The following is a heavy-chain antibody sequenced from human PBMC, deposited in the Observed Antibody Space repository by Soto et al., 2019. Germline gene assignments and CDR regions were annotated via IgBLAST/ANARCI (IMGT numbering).Heavy chain of an antibody. CDR2: ISGSGGRT. V-gene: IGHV3-23*01. D-gene: IGHD2-15*01. J-gene: IGHJ3*01. CDR1: GFTFSSYA. CDR3: AKDGLWGGGSPPF. Sequence: PGGSLRLSCAASGFTFSSYAVSWVRQAPGKGLEWVSAISGSGGRTYYVDSVKGRFTISRDNSKNTLYLQMNSLRAEDTAVYYCAKDGLWGGGSPPFWGQGTMVTVSS.